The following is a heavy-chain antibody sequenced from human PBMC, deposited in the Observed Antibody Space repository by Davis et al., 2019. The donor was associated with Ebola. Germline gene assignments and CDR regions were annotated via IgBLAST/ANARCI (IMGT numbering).Heavy chain of an antibody. CDR1: GGSISSGGYS. V-gene: IGHV4-30-2*01. D-gene: IGHD2-2*01. J-gene: IGHJ6*02. Sequence: LRLSCAVSGGSISSGGYSWSWIRQPPGKGLEWIGYIYHSGSTYYNPSLKSRVTISVDRSKNQFSLKLSSVTAADTAVYYCARGHYSQLLTYYYYGMDVWGQGTTVTVSS. CDR2: IYHSGST. CDR3: ARGHYSQLLTYYYYGMDV.